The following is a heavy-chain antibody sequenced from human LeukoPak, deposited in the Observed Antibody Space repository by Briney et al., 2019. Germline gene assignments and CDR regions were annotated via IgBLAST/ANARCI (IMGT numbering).Heavy chain of an antibody. V-gene: IGHV3-7*01. CDR2: IKQDGSET. D-gene: IGHD1-26*01. CDR3: ARAPTIIVGANRVFFDI. CDR1: GFRFSSYW. Sequence: GGSLRLSCAASGFRFSSYWMSWVRQAPGKGLEWVANIKQDGSETYYVDSVKGRFTISRDNAKNSLSLQMNSLRAEDTAVYYCARAPTIIVGANRVFFDIWGQGTMVTVSS. J-gene: IGHJ3*02.